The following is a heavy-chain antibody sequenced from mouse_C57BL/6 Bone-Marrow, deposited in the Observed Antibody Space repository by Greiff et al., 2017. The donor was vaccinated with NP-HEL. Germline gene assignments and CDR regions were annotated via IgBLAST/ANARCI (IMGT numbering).Heavy chain of an antibody. CDR2: IRNKANGYTT. V-gene: IGHV7-3*01. Sequence: EVQVVESGGGLVQPGGSLSLSCAASGFTFTDYYMSWVRQPPGKALEWLGFIRNKANGYTTEYSASVKGRFTISRDNSQSILYLQMNALRAEDSATYYCARFITFYFDVWGTGTTVTVSS. J-gene: IGHJ1*03. CDR1: GFTFTDYY. D-gene: IGHD1-1*01. CDR3: ARFITFYFDV.